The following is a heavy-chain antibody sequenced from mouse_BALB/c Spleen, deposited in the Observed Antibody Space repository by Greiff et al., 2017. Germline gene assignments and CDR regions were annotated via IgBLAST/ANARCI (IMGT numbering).Heavy chain of an antibody. CDR3: ARSPFITTATWFAY. CDR1: GFTFSSFG. J-gene: IGHJ3*01. D-gene: IGHD1-2*01. Sequence: EVMLVESGGGLVQPGGSRKLSCAASGFTFSSFGMHWVRQAPEKGLEWVAYISSGSSTIYYADTVKGRFTISRDNPKNTLFLQMTSLRSEDTAMYYCARSPFITTATWFAYWGQGTLVTVSA. V-gene: IGHV5-17*02. CDR2: ISSGSSTI.